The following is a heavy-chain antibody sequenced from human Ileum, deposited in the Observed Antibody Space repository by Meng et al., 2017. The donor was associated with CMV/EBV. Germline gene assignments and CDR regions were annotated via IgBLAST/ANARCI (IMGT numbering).Heavy chain of an antibody. V-gene: IGHV3-30*02. D-gene: IGHD6-6*01. CDR1: GFTFSSYG. J-gene: IGHJ5*02. Sequence: YGFTFSSYGMHWVRQAPGKGLEWVAFIRDDGSNKYYADSVKGRFTISRDNSKNTLYLQMNSLRAEDTAVYYCAKDLRVAARPGWFDPWGQGTLVTVSS. CDR3: AKDLRVAARPGWFDP. CDR2: IRDDGSNK.